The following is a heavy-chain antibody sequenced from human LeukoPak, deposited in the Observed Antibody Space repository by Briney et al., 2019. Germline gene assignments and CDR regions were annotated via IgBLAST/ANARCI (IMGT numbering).Heavy chain of an antibody. CDR1: GFALTTSGVG. CDR3: ARITIFEQIFDY. CDR2: IYWDDDK. J-gene: IGHJ4*02. V-gene: IGHV2-5*02. D-gene: IGHD3-9*01. Sequence: SGPTLVKPTQTLTLTCTISGFALTTSGVGVGWIRQPPGKALEWLALIYWDDDKRYSPSLKSRLTITKDTSKNQVVLTMTNMDPVDTATYYCARITIFEQIFDYWGQGTLVTVSS.